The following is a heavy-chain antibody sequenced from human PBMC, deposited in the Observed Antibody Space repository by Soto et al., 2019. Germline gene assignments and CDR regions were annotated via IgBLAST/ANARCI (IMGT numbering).Heavy chain of an antibody. CDR2: IDPSDSYT. CDR1: GYSFTSYG. J-gene: IGHJ6*02. Sequence: PGESLKISCKGSGYSFTSYGISWVRQMPGKGLEWMGRIDPSDSYTNYSPSFQGHVTISADKSISTAYLQWSSLKASDTAMYSCASPISSIAVRGYYYGMDVWGQGTTVTVSS. CDR3: ASPISSIAVRGYYYGMDV. V-gene: IGHV5-10-1*01. D-gene: IGHD6-6*01.